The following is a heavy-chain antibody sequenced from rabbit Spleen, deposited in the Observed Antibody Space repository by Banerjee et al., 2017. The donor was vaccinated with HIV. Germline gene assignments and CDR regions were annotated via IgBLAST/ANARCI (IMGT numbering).Heavy chain of an antibody. D-gene: IGHD8-1*01. CDR1: GFSFGSSDY. V-gene: IGHV1S45*01. J-gene: IGHJ6*01. CDR3: ARDTGSSFSSYGMDL. CDR2: IEGGSSGFT. Sequence: QEQLEESGGDLVKPEGSLTLTCTASGFSFGSSDYMCWVRQAPGKGLEWIACIEGGSSGFTYVASWAKGRFTISKTSSTTVTLQMTSLTAADTATYFCARDTGSSFSSYGMDLWGPGTLVTVS.